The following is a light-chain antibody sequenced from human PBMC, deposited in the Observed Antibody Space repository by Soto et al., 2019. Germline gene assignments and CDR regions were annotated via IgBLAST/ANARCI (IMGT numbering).Light chain of an antibody. CDR2: DAS. V-gene: IGKV3-11*01. CDR3: AQPVWPWT. J-gene: IGKJ1*01. Sequence: EGVLTQSPATVSLSPGERATLSCRASQNVGNWLAWYQQKHGQAPRLLIYDASNRATAIPARFRGSGSGTDFTLNISSLEAEDSAVYYCAQPVWPWTAGQGPKVEI. CDR1: QNVGNW.